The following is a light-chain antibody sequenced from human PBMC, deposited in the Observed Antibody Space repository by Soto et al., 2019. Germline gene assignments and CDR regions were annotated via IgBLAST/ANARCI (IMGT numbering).Light chain of an antibody. V-gene: IGKV3-11*01. J-gene: IGKJ4*01. Sequence: EIVMTQSPATLSVSPGERATLSCRTSQSVSSNLAWYQQKPGQAPRLLIYGASTRAPGIPARFSGSGSGTDFTLTISSLEPEDSAVYYCQQRSDWPPSLTFGGGTKVDIK. CDR2: GAS. CDR1: QSVSSN. CDR3: QQRSDWPPSLT.